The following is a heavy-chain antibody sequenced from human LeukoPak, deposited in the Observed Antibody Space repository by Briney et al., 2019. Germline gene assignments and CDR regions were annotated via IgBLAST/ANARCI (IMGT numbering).Heavy chain of an antibody. J-gene: IGHJ4*02. CDR2: IYYSGST. V-gene: IGHV4-59*12. CDR3: AREVTMIVVAAWYLDY. Sequence: SETLSLTCTVSGGSISSYYWSWIRQPPGKGLEWIGYIYYSGSTNYNPSLKSRVTISVDTSKNQFSLKLSSVTAADTAVYYCAREVTMIVVAAWYLDYWGQGTLVTVSS. CDR1: GGSISSYY. D-gene: IGHD3-22*01.